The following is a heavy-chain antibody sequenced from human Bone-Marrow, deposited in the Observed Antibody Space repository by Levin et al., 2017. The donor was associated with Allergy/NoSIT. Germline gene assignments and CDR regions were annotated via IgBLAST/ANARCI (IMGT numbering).Heavy chain of an antibody. CDR2: IRSKIHGGTT. V-gene: IGHV3-49*04. D-gene: IGHD1-26*01. Sequence: AGGSLRLSCATSGFTFPDHAMSWVRQVPGKGLEWLGHIRSKIHGGTTEYAASVKGRFTISRDDFKSVAYLQMNSLKTDDTAMYYCTRDNFYYNSGGWGQGTLVTVSS. CDR3: TRDNFYYNSGG. J-gene: IGHJ4*02. CDR1: GFTFPDHA.